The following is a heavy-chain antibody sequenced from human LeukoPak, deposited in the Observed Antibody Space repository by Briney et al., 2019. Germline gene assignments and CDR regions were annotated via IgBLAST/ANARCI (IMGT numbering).Heavy chain of an antibody. CDR3: ARASLPDFKTSEDRFDP. CDR1: GGSITNYY. D-gene: IGHD3-3*01. CDR2: IYDSGST. Sequence: SETLSLTCTVSGGSITNYYWCCIRQPARKGLEWIGRIYDSGSTDYNPSLKSRVTMSVDTSKKQFSLRLSSMTAADTAVYYCARASLPDFKTSEDRFDPWGQGTLVTVSS. J-gene: IGHJ5*02. V-gene: IGHV4-4*07.